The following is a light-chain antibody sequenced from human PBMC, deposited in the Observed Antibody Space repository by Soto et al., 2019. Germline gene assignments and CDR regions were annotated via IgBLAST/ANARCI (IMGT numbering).Light chain of an antibody. CDR2: AAS. V-gene: IGKV1-39*01. CDR3: QPSYFPPPT. CDR1: QSISSY. J-gene: IGKJ1*01. Sequence: DIQMTQSPSSLSASVGDRVTITCRASQSISSYLNWYQQKPGKAPKLLIYAASSLQSGVPSRFSGSGSGTDFTLTISSLQLFYFAPHPRQPSYFPPPTFGQAPMV.